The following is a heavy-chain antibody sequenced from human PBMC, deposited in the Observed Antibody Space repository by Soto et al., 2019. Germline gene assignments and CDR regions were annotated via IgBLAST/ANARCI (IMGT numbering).Heavy chain of an antibody. Sequence: QVQLVESGGGVVQPGRSLRLSCAASGFTFSSYAMHWVRQAPGKGLEWVAVISYDGSNKYYADSVKGRFTISRDNSKNTLYLQMNSLRAEDTAVYYCARDLYSSSWTEFYYYYDYGMDVWGQGTTVTVSS. CDR1: GFTFSSYA. J-gene: IGHJ6*02. D-gene: IGHD6-13*01. CDR2: ISYDGSNK. V-gene: IGHV3-30-3*01. CDR3: ARDLYSSSWTEFYYYYDYGMDV.